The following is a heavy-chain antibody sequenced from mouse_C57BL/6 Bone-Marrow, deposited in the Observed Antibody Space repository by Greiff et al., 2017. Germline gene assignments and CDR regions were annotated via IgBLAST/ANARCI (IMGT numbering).Heavy chain of an antibody. J-gene: IGHJ4*01. CDR1: GFTFSSYG. CDR2: LSSGGSYT. D-gene: IGHD3-2*02. CDR3: ASPASETAMDY. V-gene: IGHV5-6*01. Sequence: EVMLVESGGDLVKPGGSLKLSCAASGFTFSSYGMSWVRQTPDKRLEWVATLSSGGSYTYYPDSVKGRFTISRDPAKNTLYLQMSSLKSEDTAMYYCASPASETAMDYWGQGTSVTVSS.